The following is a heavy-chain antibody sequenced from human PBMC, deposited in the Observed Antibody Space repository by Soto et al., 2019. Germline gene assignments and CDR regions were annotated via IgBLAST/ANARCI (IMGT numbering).Heavy chain of an antibody. Sequence: SETLSLTCTVSGGSISSSSYYWGWIRQPPGKGLEWIGSIYYSGSTYYNPSLKSRVTISVDTSKNQFSLKLSSVTAADTAVYYCAKGEWSGYYVNGWFDPWGQGTLVTVSS. CDR1: GGSISSSSYY. J-gene: IGHJ5*02. V-gene: IGHV4-39*01. CDR2: IYYSGST. CDR3: AKGEWSGYYVNGWFDP. D-gene: IGHD3-3*01.